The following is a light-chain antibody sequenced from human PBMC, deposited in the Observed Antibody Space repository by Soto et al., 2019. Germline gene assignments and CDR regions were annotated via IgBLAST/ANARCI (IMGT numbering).Light chain of an antibody. J-gene: IGLJ1*01. Sequence: QSVLTQPASVSGSPGQSSTISCTGPSSDVGSYNLISWYQQYPDKAPKLMIYEVSKRPSGVSNRFSGSKSGNTASLTISGLQAEDEADYYCCSYAGSSTFYVFGSGTKVTVL. CDR1: SSDVGSYNL. V-gene: IGLV2-23*02. CDR3: CSYAGSSTFYV. CDR2: EVS.